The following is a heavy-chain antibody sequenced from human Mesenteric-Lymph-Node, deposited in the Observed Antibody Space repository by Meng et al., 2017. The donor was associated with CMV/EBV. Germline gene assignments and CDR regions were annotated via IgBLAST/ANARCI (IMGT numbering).Heavy chain of an antibody. J-gene: IGHJ4*02. D-gene: IGHD3-10*01. CDR1: GGSFSAYY. Sequence: SETLSLTCTVSGGSFSAYYWSWIRQPPGKGLEWIGEATHSGTTDYNPSLESRVTISVDTSKNQFSLKLRSVTAADTAVYYCARRLPHYGSGSQSLEYWGQGTPVTVSS. CDR2: ATHSGTT. CDR3: ARRLPHYGSGSQSLEY. V-gene: IGHV4-34*01.